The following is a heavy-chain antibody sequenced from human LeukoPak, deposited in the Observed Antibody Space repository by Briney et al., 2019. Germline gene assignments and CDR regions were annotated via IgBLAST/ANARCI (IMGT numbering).Heavy chain of an antibody. Sequence: PSETLSLTCTVSGGSISSYYWSWIRQPPGKGLEWIGSIYYSGSTYYNPSLKSRVTISVDTSKNQFSLKLSSVTAADTAVYYCARTPIAAAVHFDYWGQGTLVTVSS. CDR3: ARTPIAAAVHFDY. CDR1: GGSISSYY. J-gene: IGHJ4*02. D-gene: IGHD6-13*01. CDR2: IYYSGST. V-gene: IGHV4-39*01.